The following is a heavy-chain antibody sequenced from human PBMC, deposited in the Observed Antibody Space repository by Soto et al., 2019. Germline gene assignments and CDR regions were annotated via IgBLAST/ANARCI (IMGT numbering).Heavy chain of an antibody. CDR1: GFSLTTRGVG. CDR3: AHRPRGYSYHFDY. Sequence: QITLKESGPTLVKPTQTLTLTCTFSGFSLTTRGVGVGWIRQPPGKSLEWLALIYWDDDEGYSPSLKSRLPITKPTSKNQVVLTMTNMDPVDTDRYFGAHRPRGYSYHFDYWGQGTLVTVSS. V-gene: IGHV2-5*02. CDR2: IYWDDDE. J-gene: IGHJ4*02. D-gene: IGHD5-18*01.